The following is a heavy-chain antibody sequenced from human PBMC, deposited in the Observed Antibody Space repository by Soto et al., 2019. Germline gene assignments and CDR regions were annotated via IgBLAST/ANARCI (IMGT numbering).Heavy chain of an antibody. Sequence: GASVKVSCKASGYTFTGYYMHWVRQAPGQGLEWMGWINPNSGGTNYAQKFQGRVTMTRDTSISTAYMELSRLRSDDTAVYYCARVPHYYGSGSYLLYWGQGTLVTVSS. CDR2: INPNSGGT. J-gene: IGHJ4*02. D-gene: IGHD3-10*01. V-gene: IGHV1-2*02. CDR3: ARVPHYYGSGSYLLY. CDR1: GYTFTGYY.